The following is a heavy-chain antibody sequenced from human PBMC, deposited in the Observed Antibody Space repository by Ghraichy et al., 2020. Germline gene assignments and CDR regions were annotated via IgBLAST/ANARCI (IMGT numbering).Heavy chain of an antibody. CDR3: AKERLPYDSGTHDY. Sequence: GGSLRLSCAASGFTFSNYAMPWVRQAPGKGLRWVSGIGRSGGNTYYADSVKGRFSISRDNSKNTLYLQMNSLRAEDTAIYCCAKERLPYDSGTHDYWGQGTLVTVSS. D-gene: IGHD3-10*01. J-gene: IGHJ4*02. V-gene: IGHV3-23*01. CDR2: IGRSGGNT. CDR1: GFTFSNYA.